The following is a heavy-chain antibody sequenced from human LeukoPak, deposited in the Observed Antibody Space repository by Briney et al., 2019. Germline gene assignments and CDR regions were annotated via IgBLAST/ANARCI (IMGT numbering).Heavy chain of an antibody. V-gene: IGHV3-20*04. Sequence: GGSLRLSCTTSGFNFGDYGLSWFRHAPGKGLEWVSGINWNGGSTGYADSVKGRFTISRDNAKNSLYLQMNSLRAEDTALYYCARERYSGSYPREDAFDIWGQGTMVTVSS. CDR2: INWNGGST. D-gene: IGHD1-26*01. CDR1: GFNFGDYG. CDR3: ARERYSGSYPREDAFDI. J-gene: IGHJ3*02.